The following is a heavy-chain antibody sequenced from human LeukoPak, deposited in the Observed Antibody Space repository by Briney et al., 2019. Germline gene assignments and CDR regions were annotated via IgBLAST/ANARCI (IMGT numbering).Heavy chain of an antibody. J-gene: IGHJ4*02. CDR2: INHSGST. V-gene: IGHV4-34*01. CDR1: GGSFSGYY. Sequence: PSETLPLTCAVYGGSFSGYYWSWIRQPPGKGLEWIGEINHSGSTNYNPSLKSRVTISVDTSKNQFSLKLSSVTAADTAVYYCARGPPLYYYDSSGCRFDYWGQGTLVTVSS. D-gene: IGHD3-22*01. CDR3: ARGPPLYYYDSSGCRFDY.